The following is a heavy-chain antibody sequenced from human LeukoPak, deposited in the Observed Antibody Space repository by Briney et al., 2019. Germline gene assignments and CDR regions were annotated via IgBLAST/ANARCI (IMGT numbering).Heavy chain of an antibody. V-gene: IGHV4-59*01. CDR1: GGSISSYY. CDR2: IYYSGST. Sequence: SETLSLTCTVSGGSISSYYWSWIRQPPGKGLEWIGYIYYSGSTNYNPSLKSRVTISVDTSKNQFSLKLSSVAAADTAVYYCARASRGFGLGMDVWGKGTTVTVSS. D-gene: IGHD3/OR15-3a*01. J-gene: IGHJ6*03. CDR3: ARASRGFGLGMDV.